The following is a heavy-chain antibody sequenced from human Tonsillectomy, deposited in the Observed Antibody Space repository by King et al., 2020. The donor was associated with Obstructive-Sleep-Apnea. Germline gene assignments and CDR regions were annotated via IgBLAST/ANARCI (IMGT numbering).Heavy chain of an antibody. CDR3: ARALSMTTVAPTEFDP. CDR2: IYYSGST. CDR1: GGSISSSSYY. Sequence: LQLQESGPGLVKPSETLSLTCTVSGGSISSSSYYWGWIRQPPGKGLEWIGSIYYSGSTYYNPSLKSRVTISVDTSKNQFSLKLSSVTAADTAVYYCARALSMTTVAPTEFDPWGQGTLVTVSS. D-gene: IGHD4-23*01. J-gene: IGHJ5*02. V-gene: IGHV4-39*07.